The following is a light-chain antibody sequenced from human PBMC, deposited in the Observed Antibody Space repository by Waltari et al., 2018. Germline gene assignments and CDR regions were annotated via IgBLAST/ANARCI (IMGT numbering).Light chain of an antibody. CDR1: SSDVGNYNV. CDR2: EVT. V-gene: IGLV2-23*02. J-gene: IGLJ2*01. Sequence: QSALTQPASVSGSPGQSITISCAGTSSDVGNYNVVSWYQQHPGKVPKLIIYEVTQRPSVVSDRCSGSKSGNTASLTISGLQPEDEANYYCCSYAGGGTPRLLFGGGTEVTVL. CDR3: CSYAGGGTPRLL.